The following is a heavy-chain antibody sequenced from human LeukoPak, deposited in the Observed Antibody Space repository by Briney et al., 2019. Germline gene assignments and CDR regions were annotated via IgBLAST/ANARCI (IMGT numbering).Heavy chain of an antibody. D-gene: IGHD1-26*01. V-gene: IGHV1-2*02. CDR2: INPDSGGT. Sequence: ASVKVSCKASGYTFTGYYMHWVRQAPGQGLEWMGWINPDSGGTSCAQRFQGRVSMTRDTSITTAYMELSRLTSGDTAVYYCAREGHNGRISSKNFDYWGQGTLVTVSS. CDR1: GYTFTGYY. CDR3: AREGHNGRISSKNFDY. J-gene: IGHJ4*02.